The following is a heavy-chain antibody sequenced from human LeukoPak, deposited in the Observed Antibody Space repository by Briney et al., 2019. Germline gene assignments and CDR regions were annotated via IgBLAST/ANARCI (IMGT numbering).Heavy chain of an antibody. CDR3: ASGPTPNGNPPFYY. V-gene: IGHV3-53*01. Sequence: PGGSLRLSCAASGFTFSSYTFSTYAMSWVRQAPGKGLGWVSVIYSGGSTYYADSVKGRFTISRDNSKNTLYLQMNSLRAEDTAVYYCASGPTPNGNPPFYYWGQGTLVTVSS. D-gene: IGHD1-14*01. CDR2: IYSGGST. CDR1: GFTFSSYTFSTYA. J-gene: IGHJ4*02.